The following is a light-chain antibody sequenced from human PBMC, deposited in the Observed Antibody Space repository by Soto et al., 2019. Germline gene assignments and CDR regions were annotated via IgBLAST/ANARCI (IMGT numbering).Light chain of an antibody. CDR1: QTINTY. CDR3: QKYNSAPLT. CDR2: AAS. V-gene: IGKV1-27*01. J-gene: IGKJ4*01. Sequence: DIQMTQSPSSLSASVGDSVTISCRAGQTINTYLNWYQQKPGQAPKVLIYAASTLQAGVPSRFSGSGSGTDFTLTISSLQPEDVAAYYCQKYNSAPLTFGGGTKVEIK.